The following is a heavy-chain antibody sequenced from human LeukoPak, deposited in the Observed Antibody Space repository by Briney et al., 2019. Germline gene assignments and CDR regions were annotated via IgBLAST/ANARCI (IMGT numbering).Heavy chain of an antibody. Sequence: GGSLRLSCAASGFTFNTYAIYWVRQAPGKGLEWVSGICGSGGCTYYADSVKGRFTISRDISKNTVYLQMNSLTADDTAVYYCAKTTVGYSSGRYPGWPADCWGQGTLVTVSP. CDR1: GFTFNTYA. V-gene: IGHV3-23*01. D-gene: IGHD6-19*01. CDR2: ICGSGGCT. CDR3: AKTTVGYSSGRYPGWPADC. J-gene: IGHJ4*02.